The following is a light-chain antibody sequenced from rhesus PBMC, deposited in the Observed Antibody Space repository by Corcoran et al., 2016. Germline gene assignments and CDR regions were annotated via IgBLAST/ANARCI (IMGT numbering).Light chain of an antibody. V-gene: IGKV1-32*01. J-gene: IGKJ1*01. Sequence: DILMTQSPSFLSASAGDRVTIPFRASQGISSYLNWYQQKPGKAPMLLIYYANRLESGVPSRFSGSGSGTEFTLTISSQQPKNFANYNCQQYNSLRTFGQGTKVEIK. CDR3: QQYNSLRT. CDR1: QGISSY. CDR2: YAN.